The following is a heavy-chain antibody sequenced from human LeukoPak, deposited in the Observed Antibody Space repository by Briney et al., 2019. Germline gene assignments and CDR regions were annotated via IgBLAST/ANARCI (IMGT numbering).Heavy chain of an antibody. Sequence: GGSLRLSCVASGSGFTFDDHATHWVRQAPGKGLEWVSGISWNSGKIGYADSVKGRFTISRDNAKNSLYLQMNSLRDEDTALYYCTKDISAGGLDHWGQGALVTVSS. CDR2: ISWNSGKI. CDR3: TKDISAGGLDH. D-gene: IGHD2-15*01. CDR1: GSGFTFDDHA. V-gene: IGHV3-9*01. J-gene: IGHJ4*02.